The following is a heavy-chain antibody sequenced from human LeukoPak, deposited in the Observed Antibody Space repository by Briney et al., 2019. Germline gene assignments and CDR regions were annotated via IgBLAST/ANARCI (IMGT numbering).Heavy chain of an antibody. CDR3: AKLWVMITFGGVIDIEAPGSSGDD. J-gene: IGHJ4*02. CDR1: GFTFSSYA. D-gene: IGHD3-16*02. V-gene: IGHV3-23*01. Sequence: GGSLRLSCAASGFTFSSYAMSWVRQAPGKGLEWVSAISGSGGSTYYADSVKGRFTISRDNSKNTLYLQMNSLRAEDTAVYYCAKLWVMITFGGVIDIEAPGSSGDDWGQGTLVTVSS. CDR2: ISGSGGST.